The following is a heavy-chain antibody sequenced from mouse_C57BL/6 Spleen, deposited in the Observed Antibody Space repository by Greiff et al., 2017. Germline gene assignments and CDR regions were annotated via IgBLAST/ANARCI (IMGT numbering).Heavy chain of an antibody. CDR1: GFTFSSYA. D-gene: IGHD3-2*02. V-gene: IGHV5-4*01. Sequence: EVQLVESGGGLVKPGGSLKLSCAASGFTFSSYAMSWVRQTPEKRLEWVATISDGGSYTYYPDNVKGRFTISRDKAKNNLYLQMSHLKSEDTAMYYCARGGETAQARSFAYWGQGTLVTVSA. J-gene: IGHJ3*01. CDR3: ARGGETAQARSFAY. CDR2: ISDGGSYT.